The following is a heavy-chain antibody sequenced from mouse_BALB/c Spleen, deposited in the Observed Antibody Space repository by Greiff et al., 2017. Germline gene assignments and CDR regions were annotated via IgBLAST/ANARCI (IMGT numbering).Heavy chain of an antibody. CDR2: ISYSGST. J-gene: IGHJ4*01. CDR3: ARVDFYDYERDYAMDY. Sequence: EVQLQESGPSLVKPSQTLSLTCSVTGDSITSGYWNWIRKFPGNKLEYMGYISYSGSTYYNPSLKSRISITRDTSKNQYYLQLNSVTTEDTATYYCARVDFYDYERDYAMDYWGQGTSVTVSS. D-gene: IGHD2-4*01. V-gene: IGHV3-8*02. CDR1: GDSITSGY.